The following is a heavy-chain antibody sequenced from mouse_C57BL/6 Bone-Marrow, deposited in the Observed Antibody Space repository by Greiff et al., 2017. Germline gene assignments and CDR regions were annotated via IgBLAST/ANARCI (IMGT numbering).Heavy chain of an antibody. Sequence: QVHVKQSGAELVRPGASVTLSCKASGYTFTDYEMHWVKQTPVHGLEWIGAIDPETGGTAYNQKFKGKAILTADKSSSTAYMGLRSLTSEDSAVYYCTQGAMDYWGQGTSVTVSS. CDR2: IDPETGGT. V-gene: IGHV1-15*01. CDR3: TQGAMDY. CDR1: GYTFTDYE. J-gene: IGHJ4*01.